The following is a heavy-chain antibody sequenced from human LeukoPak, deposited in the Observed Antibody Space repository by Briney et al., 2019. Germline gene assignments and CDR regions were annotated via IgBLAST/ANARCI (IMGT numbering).Heavy chain of an antibody. CDR3: ARAGYSGYDFDY. CDR2: INHSGST. V-gene: IGHV4-34*01. Sequence: PSETLSLTCAVYGGSFSGYYWSWIRQPLGKGLEWIGEINHSGSTNYNPSLKSRVTISVDTSKNQFSLKLSSVTAADTAVYYCARAGYSGYDFDYWGQGTLVTVSS. J-gene: IGHJ4*02. D-gene: IGHD5-12*01. CDR1: GGSFSGYY.